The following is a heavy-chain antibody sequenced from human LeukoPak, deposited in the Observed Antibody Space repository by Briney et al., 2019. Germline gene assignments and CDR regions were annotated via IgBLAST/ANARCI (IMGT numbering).Heavy chain of an antibody. V-gene: IGHV1-69*01. D-gene: IGHD6-6*01. Sequence: SVKVSCKASGGTFSSYAISWVRQAPGQGLEWMGGIISIFGTANYAQKFQGRVTITADESTSTAYMELSSLRSEDTAVYYCARDSAVAARPSYYYYYGMDVWGQGTTVTVSS. CDR2: IISIFGTA. CDR3: ARDSAVAARPSYYYYYGMDV. J-gene: IGHJ6*02. CDR1: GGTFSSYA.